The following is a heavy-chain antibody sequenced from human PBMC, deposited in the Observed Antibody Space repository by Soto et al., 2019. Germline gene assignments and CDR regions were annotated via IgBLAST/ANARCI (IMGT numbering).Heavy chain of an antibody. Sequence: ASVKVSCKASGYTFTSYYMHWVRQAPGQGLEWMGIINPSGGSTSYAQKFQGRVTMTRDTSTSTVYMELSSLRSEDTAVYYCARDIVLMVYARGMDVWGQGTTVTVSS. J-gene: IGHJ6*02. CDR1: GYTFTSYY. CDR3: ARDIVLMVYARGMDV. V-gene: IGHV1-46*01. D-gene: IGHD2-8*01. CDR2: INPSGGST.